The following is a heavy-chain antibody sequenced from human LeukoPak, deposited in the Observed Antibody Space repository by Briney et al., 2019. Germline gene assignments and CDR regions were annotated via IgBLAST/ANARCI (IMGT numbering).Heavy chain of an antibody. CDR1: GYTFTSYD. Sequence: ASVKVSCKASGYTFTSYDINWVRQATGQGLEWMGWMNPNSGNTGYAQKFQGRVTITRNTSISTAYTELSRLRSDDTAVYYCARLPLWGDAFDIWGQGTMVTVSS. D-gene: IGHD2-21*01. V-gene: IGHV1-8*03. CDR2: MNPNSGNT. CDR3: ARLPLWGDAFDI. J-gene: IGHJ3*02.